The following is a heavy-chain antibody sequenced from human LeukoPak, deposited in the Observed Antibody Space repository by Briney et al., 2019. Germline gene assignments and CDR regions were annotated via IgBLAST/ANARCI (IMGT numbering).Heavy chain of an antibody. J-gene: IGHJ4*02. CDR3: FTMVRRPLFDC. CDR1: GYTFTSYD. CDR2: MNPNSGNT. D-gene: IGHD3-10*01. Sequence: ASVKVSCKASGYTFTSYDINWVRQATGQGLEWMGWMNPNSGNTGYAQKFRGRVTMTRNTSISTAYMELSSLRSEDTAVYYCFTMVRRPLFDCWGQGTLVTVSS. V-gene: IGHV1-8*01.